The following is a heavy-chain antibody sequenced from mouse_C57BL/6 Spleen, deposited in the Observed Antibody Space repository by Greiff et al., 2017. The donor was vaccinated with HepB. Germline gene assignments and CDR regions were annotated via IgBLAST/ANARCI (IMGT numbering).Heavy chain of an antibody. V-gene: IGHV3-6*01. CDR1: GYSITSGYY. CDR2: ISYDGSN. Sequence: ESGPGLVKPSQSLSLTCSVTGYSITSGYYWNWIRQFPGNKLEWMGYISYDGSNNYNPSLKNRISITRDTSKNQFFLKLNSVTTEDTATYYCARGVYYDYLDYWGQGTTLTVSS. J-gene: IGHJ2*01. CDR3: ARGVYYDYLDY. D-gene: IGHD2-4*01.